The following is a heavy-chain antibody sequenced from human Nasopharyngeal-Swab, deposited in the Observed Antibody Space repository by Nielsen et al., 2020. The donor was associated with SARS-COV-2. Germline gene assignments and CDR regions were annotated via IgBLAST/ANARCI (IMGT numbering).Heavy chain of an antibody. Sequence: ASVKVSCKASGYTFARYYMHWVRQAPGQGLEWMGITNPSGGSTTYAQRFQGRVTMTRDTSTSTVYLNLSSLRSEDTAVYYCARGEEEMATIRPFDYWGQGTLVTVSS. D-gene: IGHD5-24*01. CDR3: ARGEEEMATIRPFDY. CDR2: TNPSGGST. CDR1: GYTFARYY. J-gene: IGHJ4*02. V-gene: IGHV1-46*01.